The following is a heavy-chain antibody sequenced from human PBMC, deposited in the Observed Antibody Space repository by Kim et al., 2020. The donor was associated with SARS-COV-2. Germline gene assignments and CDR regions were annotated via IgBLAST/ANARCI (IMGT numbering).Heavy chain of an antibody. Sequence: SVKVSCKASGGTFSSYAISWVRQAPGQGLEWMGGIIPIFGTANYAQKFQGRVTITADESTSTAYMELSSLRSEDTAVYYCARDLGYCSGGSCYQRDYYYGMDVWGQGTTVTVSS. CDR2: IIPIFGTA. CDR1: GGTFSSYA. V-gene: IGHV1-69*13. J-gene: IGHJ6*02. D-gene: IGHD2-15*01. CDR3: ARDLGYCSGGSCYQRDYYYGMDV.